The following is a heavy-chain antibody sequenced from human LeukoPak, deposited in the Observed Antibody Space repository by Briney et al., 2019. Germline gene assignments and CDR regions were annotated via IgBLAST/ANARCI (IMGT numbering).Heavy chain of an antibody. J-gene: IGHJ2*01. V-gene: IGHV4-34*01. CDR1: GGSFSGYY. Sequence: PSETLSLTCAVYGGSFSGYYWSWIRQPPGKGLEWIGEINHSGSTNYNPSLKSRVTISVDTSKNQFSLKLSSVTAADTAVYYCARGRLQWLAGRWGWYFDLWGRGTLVTVSS. D-gene: IGHD6-19*01. CDR3: ARGRLQWLAGRWGWYFDL. CDR2: INHSGST.